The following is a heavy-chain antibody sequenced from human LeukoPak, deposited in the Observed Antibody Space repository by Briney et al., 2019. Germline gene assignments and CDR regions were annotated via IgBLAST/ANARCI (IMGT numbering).Heavy chain of an antibody. CDR3: KTADGSLTDY. J-gene: IGHJ4*02. CDR1: GFTFSTYA. D-gene: IGHD1-26*01. V-gene: IGHV3-73*01. CDR2: IRSKANSYAT. Sequence: PGGSLRLSCAASGFTFSTYAMHWVRQASGKGLEWVGRIRSKANSYATAYAASVKGRFTISRDDSKNTAYLQMNSLKTEDTAVYYCKTADGSLTDYWGQGTLVTVSS.